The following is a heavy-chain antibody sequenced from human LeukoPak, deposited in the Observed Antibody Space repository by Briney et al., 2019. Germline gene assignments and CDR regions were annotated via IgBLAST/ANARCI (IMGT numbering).Heavy chain of an antibody. Sequence: GESLKISCQGAGYSFTSYWIGWVRPLPGKGLEWMGIIYPGDSDTRYSPSFQGQVTISADKSISTAYLQWSSLKASDTAMYYCARLPYYYDSSGYPNFDYWGQGTLVTVSS. CDR3: ARLPYYYDSSGYPNFDY. D-gene: IGHD3-22*01. J-gene: IGHJ4*02. CDR2: IYPGDSDT. V-gene: IGHV5-51*01. CDR1: GYSFTSYW.